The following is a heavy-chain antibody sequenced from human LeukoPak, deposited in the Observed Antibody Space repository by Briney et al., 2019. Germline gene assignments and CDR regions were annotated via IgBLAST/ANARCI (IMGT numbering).Heavy chain of an antibody. J-gene: IGHJ4*02. CDR3: ARGRPPGAVAGTEYFDY. CDR1: GGSFSGHY. Sequence: SETLSLTCAVYGGSFSGHYWSWIRQPPGKGLEWIGEINHSGSTNYNPSLKSRVTISVDTSKNQFSLKLSSVTAADTAVYYCARGRPPGAVAGTEYFDYWGQGTLVTVSS. CDR2: INHSGST. D-gene: IGHD6-19*01. V-gene: IGHV4-34*01.